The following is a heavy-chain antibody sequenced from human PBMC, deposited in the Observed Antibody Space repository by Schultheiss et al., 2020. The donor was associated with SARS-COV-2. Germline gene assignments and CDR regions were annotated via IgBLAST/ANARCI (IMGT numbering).Heavy chain of an antibody. J-gene: IGHJ4*02. CDR2: ISSSGSTI. Sequence: GGSLRLSCAASGFTFSSYGMHWVRQAPGKGLEWVSYISSSGSTIYYADSVKGRFTISRDNAKNSLYLQMNSLRAEDTAVYYCARDGDHYYGSGSYLPFDYWGQGTLVTVSS. D-gene: IGHD3-10*01. V-gene: IGHV3-48*04. CDR1: GFTFSSYG. CDR3: ARDGDHYYGSGSYLPFDY.